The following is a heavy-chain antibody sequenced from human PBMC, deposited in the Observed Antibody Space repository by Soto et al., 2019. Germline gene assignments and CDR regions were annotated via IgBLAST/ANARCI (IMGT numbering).Heavy chain of an antibody. CDR1: GFTFDDYT. J-gene: IGHJ3*02. V-gene: IGHV3-43*01. D-gene: IGHD2-2*01. CDR2: ISWDGGST. Sequence: GGSLRLSCAASGFTFDDYTMHWVRQAPGKGLEWVSLISWDGGSTYYADSVKGRFTISRDNSKNSLYLQMNSLRTEDTALYYCAKDMSPIPAYHAAAFDIWGQGTMVTVSS. CDR3: AKDMSPIPAYHAAAFDI.